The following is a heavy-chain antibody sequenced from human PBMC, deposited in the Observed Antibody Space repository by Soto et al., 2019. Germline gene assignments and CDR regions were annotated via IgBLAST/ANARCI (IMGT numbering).Heavy chain of an antibody. D-gene: IGHD3-3*01. CDR1: GGSFIGYY. CDR2: INHSGST. J-gene: IGHJ5*02. V-gene: IGHV4-34*01. CDR3: ARVVPAAILKGWVYYYDFWSGYFQRWFDP. Sequence: PSETLSLTCAVYGGSFIGYYWSWIRQPPGKGLEWIGEINHSGSTNYNPSLKSRVSISVDTSKNQFSLKLSSVTAADTAVYYCARVVPAAILKGWVYYYDFWSGYFQRWFDPWGQGTLVTVSS.